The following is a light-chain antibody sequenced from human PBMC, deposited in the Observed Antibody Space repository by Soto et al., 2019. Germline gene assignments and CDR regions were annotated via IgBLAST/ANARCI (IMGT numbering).Light chain of an antibody. CDR1: SSDVGSYTF. V-gene: IGLV2-23*01. J-gene: IGLJ3*02. CDR3: CSYAGSMTWV. Sequence: QSALTQPASVSGSPGQSITISCTGSSSDVGSYTFVSWYQHNPDKAPKLMIYEATKRPSGVSHRFSGSKSGNTASLTISGLQAEDEGEYYCCSYAGSMTWVFGGGTTLTVL. CDR2: EAT.